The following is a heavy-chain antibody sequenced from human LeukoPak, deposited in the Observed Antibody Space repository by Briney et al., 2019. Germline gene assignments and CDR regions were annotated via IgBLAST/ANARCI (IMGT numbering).Heavy chain of an antibody. CDR2: ISYDGSNK. D-gene: IGHD2-21*02. CDR1: GFTFSSYA. V-gene: IGHV3-30-3*01. Sequence: PGGSLRLSCAASGFTFSSYAMHWVRQAPGKGLDWVAVISYDGSNKYYADSVKGRFTISRDNSKNTLYLQMNSLRAEDTAVYYCALIVVVTHAFDIWGQGTMVTVSS. J-gene: IGHJ3*02. CDR3: ALIVVVTHAFDI.